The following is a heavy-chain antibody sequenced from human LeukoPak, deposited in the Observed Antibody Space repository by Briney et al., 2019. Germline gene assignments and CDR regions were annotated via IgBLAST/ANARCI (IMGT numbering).Heavy chain of an antibody. CDR2: IKSKTDGGTT. CDR3: TTDQSPYGSGSYYYYYGIDV. V-gene: IGHV3-15*01. J-gene: IGHJ6*02. Sequence: GRSLRLSCAASGFTFSNAWMSWVRQAPGKGLEWVGRIKSKTDGGTTDYAAPVKGRFTISRDDSKNTLYLQMNSLKTEDTAVYYCTTDQSPYGSGSYYYYYGIDVWGQGTTVTVSS. CDR1: GFTFSNAW. D-gene: IGHD3-10*01.